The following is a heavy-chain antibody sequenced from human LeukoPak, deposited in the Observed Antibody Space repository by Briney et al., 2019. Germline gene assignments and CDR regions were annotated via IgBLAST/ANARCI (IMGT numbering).Heavy chain of an antibody. V-gene: IGHV4-59*01. CDR3: ARDLSISPLYMDV. Sequence: SETLSLTCTVSGGSINSYYWSWIRQPPGKGLEWIGHVFYTGSSNYNPSLKSRVTISVDTSKNQFSLKLSSVTAADTAVYYCARDLSISPLYMDVWGKGTTVTVSS. CDR2: VFYTGSS. D-gene: IGHD2/OR15-2a*01. CDR1: GGSINSYY. J-gene: IGHJ6*03.